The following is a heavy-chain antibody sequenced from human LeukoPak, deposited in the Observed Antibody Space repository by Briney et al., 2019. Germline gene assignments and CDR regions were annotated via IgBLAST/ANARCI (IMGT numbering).Heavy chain of an antibody. CDR3: ARGPRITMVRGVPTTLDY. Sequence: ASVKLSCKASGYTFTSYDINWVRQAPGQGLEWMGWMNPNSGNTGYAQKFQGRVTMTRNTSISTAYMELSSLRSEDTAVYYCARGPRITMVRGVPTTLDYWGQGTLVTVSS. V-gene: IGHV1-8*01. J-gene: IGHJ4*02. CDR1: GYTFTSYD. D-gene: IGHD3-10*01. CDR2: MNPNSGNT.